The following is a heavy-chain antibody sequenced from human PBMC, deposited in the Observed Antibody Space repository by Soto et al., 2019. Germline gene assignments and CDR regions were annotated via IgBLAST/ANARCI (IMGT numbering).Heavy chain of an antibody. CDR1: GFTFSGSA. J-gene: IGHJ1*01. D-gene: IGHD2-21*01. CDR2: IRSKANSYAT. CDR3: TTLPAYSPMQH. Sequence: EVQLVESGGGLVQPGGSLKLSCAASGFTFSGSAMHWVRQASGKGLEWVGRIRSKANSYATAYAASVKGRLTISRDDYKHTAYLQMNSVKTEDKAVYYWTTLPAYSPMQHWGQGTLFTVSS. V-gene: IGHV3-73*01.